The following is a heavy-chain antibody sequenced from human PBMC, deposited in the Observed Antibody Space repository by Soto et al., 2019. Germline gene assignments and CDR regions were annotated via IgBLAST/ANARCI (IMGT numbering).Heavy chain of an antibody. CDR3: ESADDSSGYYYVYYYYYGMDV. Sequence: PGGSLRLSCAASGFTFSSYSMNWVRQAPGKGLEWVSSISSSSYIYYADSVKGRFTISRDNAKNSLYLQMNSLRAEDTAVYYCESADDSSGYYYVYYYYYGMDVWGQGTPVTVSS. D-gene: IGHD3-22*01. CDR2: ISSSSYI. CDR1: GFTFSSYS. J-gene: IGHJ6*02. V-gene: IGHV3-21*01.